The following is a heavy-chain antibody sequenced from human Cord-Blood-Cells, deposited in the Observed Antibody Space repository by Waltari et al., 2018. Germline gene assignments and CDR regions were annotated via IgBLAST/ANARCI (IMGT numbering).Heavy chain of an antibody. CDR2: IKQDGSGK. D-gene: IGHD3-10*01. CDR1: GFTFSSYW. J-gene: IGHJ4*02. Sequence: EVQLVESGGGLVQPGGSLRLSCAASGFTFSSYWMSWVRQAPGKGLGGWAHIKQDGSGKYYVDSVKGRFTISRDNAKNSLYLQMNSLRGEDTAVYYCARGTTTMVRGVFDYWGQGTLVTVSS. CDR3: ARGTTTMVRGVFDY. V-gene: IGHV3-7*01.